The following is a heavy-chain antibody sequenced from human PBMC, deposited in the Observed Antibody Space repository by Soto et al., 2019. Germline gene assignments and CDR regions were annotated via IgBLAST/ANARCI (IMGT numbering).Heavy chain of an antibody. V-gene: IGHV3-53*01. CDR1: GLTISGKKY. CDR3: ATWHEREHAYDV. Sequence: DVQLVESGGGLIQPGESLRLSCAAFGLTISGKKYVAWVRQAPGKGLEWVSALYDVDGSFYADSVKGRFTTSSDSSKTTVLRPDDTAVYYCATWHEREHAYDVWGQGTTVTVSS. CDR2: LYDVDGS. D-gene: IGHD1-1*01. J-gene: IGHJ3*01.